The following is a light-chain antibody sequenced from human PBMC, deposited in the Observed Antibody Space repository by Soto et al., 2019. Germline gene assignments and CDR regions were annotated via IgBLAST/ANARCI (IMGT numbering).Light chain of an antibody. CDR1: QDINSY. CDR2: AAS. V-gene: IGKV1D-16*01. J-gene: IGKJ4*01. Sequence: DVQMTQSPSSLSASVGDRVTITCRASQDINSYLAWYQQKPGNAPKSLIYAASSLQTGVPSRFSSSSSRTDFTLTISNQQPEDSATYYRQQNNITPLTFGGGTKVEIK. CDR3: QQNNITPLT.